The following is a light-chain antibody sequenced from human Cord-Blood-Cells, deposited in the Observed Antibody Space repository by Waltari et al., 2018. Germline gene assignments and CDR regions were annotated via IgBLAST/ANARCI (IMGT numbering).Light chain of an antibody. J-gene: IGLJ3*02. V-gene: IGLV1-40*01. Sequence: QSVLTQPPSVSGAPGQRVPISCTGSSSHIGAGSEVHWYQPLPGTAPKLPTHGNSNRPSGVPDRFSGSKSGTSASLAITGLQAEDEADYYCQSYDSSLSVFGGGTKLTVL. CDR2: GNS. CDR1: SSHIGAGSE. CDR3: QSYDSSLSV.